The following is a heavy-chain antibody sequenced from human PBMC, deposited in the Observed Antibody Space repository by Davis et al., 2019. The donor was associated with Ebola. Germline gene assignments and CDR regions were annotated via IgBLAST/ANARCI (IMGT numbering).Heavy chain of an antibody. CDR2: ISSGGITT. J-gene: IGHJ4*02. CDR1: GLTFDKYA. CDR3: AKGYDLATFDY. V-gene: IGHV3-48*01. Sequence: GGSLRLSCAASGLTFDKYAMTWVRQAPGKGLEWVSYISSGGITTYYTDSVRGRFTISRDNSKNTLYLQMNSLRAEDTAVYYCAKGYDLATFDYWGQGTLVTVSS. D-gene: IGHD5-12*01.